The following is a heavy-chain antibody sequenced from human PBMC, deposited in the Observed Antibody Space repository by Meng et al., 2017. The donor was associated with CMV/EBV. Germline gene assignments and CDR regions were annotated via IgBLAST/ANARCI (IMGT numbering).Heavy chain of an antibody. D-gene: IGHD2-15*01. CDR2: IYYSGST. Sequence: VGSISSSGSCWGWIRQPPGKGLVWIGSIYYSGSTYYNPSLKSRVTISVDTSKNQFSLKLSSVTAADTAVYYCARAYCSGGSCWFDPWGQGTLVTVSS. J-gene: IGHJ5*02. CDR3: ARAYCSGGSCWFDP. CDR1: VGSISSSGSC. V-gene: IGHV4-39*07.